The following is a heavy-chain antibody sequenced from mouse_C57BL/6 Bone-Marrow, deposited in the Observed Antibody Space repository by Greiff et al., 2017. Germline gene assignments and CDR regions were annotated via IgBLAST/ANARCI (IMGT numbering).Heavy chain of an antibody. J-gene: IGHJ4*01. CDR1: GYTFTNYW. Sequence: QVQLQQPGAELVKPGASVKLSCKASGYTFTNYWMHWVKQRPGQGLEWIGMMHPNGGSPDYNEKFKSEATLSVDKSSRTADMELSSLTSEDSAVYYCERSYDYDGYTMDYGGEGTSVTVS. D-gene: IGHD2-4*01. V-gene: IGHV1-64*01. CDR2: MHPNGGSP. CDR3: ERSYDYDGYTMDY.